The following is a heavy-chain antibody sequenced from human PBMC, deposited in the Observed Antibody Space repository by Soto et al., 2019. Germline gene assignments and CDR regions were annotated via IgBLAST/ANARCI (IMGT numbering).Heavy chain of an antibody. J-gene: IGHJ6*03. CDR2: INHSGST. CDR1: GGSFSGYY. D-gene: IGHD3-10*01. CDR3: ARGRKVRGVYYYYYMDV. Sequence: SETLSLTCAVYGGSFSGYYWSWIRQPPGKGLEWIGEINHSGSTNYNPSLKSRVTISVDTSKNQFSLKLSSVTAADTAVYYCARGRKVRGVYYYYYMDVWGKGTTVTVSS. V-gene: IGHV4-34*01.